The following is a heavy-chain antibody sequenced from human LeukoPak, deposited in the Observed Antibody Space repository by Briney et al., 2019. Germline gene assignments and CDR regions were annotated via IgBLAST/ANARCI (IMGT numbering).Heavy chain of an antibody. CDR2: FNHSGST. D-gene: IGHD2-15*01. V-gene: IGHV4-34*01. CDR1: GGSFSGYY. Sequence: SETLSLTCAVYGGSFSGYYWSWIRQPPGKGLEWIGEFNHSGSTNYNPSLKSRVTISVDTSKNQFSLKLSSVTAADTAVYYCARARGYCSGGSCYGEAMYYYYYIDVWGKGTTVTVSS. CDR3: ARARGYCSGGSCYGEAMYYYYYIDV. J-gene: IGHJ6*03.